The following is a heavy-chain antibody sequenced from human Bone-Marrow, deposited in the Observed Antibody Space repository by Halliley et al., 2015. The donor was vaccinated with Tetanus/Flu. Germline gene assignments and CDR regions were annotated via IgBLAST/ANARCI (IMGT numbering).Heavy chain of an antibody. CDR2: ISGDSSWT. J-gene: IGHJ4*02. Sequence: PGKGLEWVSAISGDSSWTHFADSVKGRFAISRDNAKNTLYLQMNSLRADDTAVYYCARVAATVYWGQGSLVTVSS. CDR3: ARVAATVY. D-gene: IGHD2-15*01. V-gene: IGHV3-74*01.